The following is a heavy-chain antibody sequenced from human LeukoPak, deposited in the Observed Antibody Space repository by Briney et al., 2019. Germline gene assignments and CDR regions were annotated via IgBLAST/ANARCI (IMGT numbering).Heavy chain of an antibody. V-gene: IGHV5-51*01. J-gene: IGHJ4*02. CDR1: GYSFTTYW. CDR2: IYPGDSDT. Sequence: GESLKISCKGSGYSFTTYWIGWVRQMPGKGLDYMGIIYPGDSDTRYSPSFQGQVSISVDKSVSTAYLQWSSLKASDTAMYYCARRGYSYGQDYWGQGTLVTVSS. D-gene: IGHD5-18*01. CDR3: ARRGYSYGQDY.